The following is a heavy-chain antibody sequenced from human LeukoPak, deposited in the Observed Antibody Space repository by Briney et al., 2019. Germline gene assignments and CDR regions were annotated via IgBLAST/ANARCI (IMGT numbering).Heavy chain of an antibody. Sequence: GGSLRLSCAASGFTFNAFGMNWVRQAPGKGLEWVSYIGTTSGAIYYADSVKGRFTISRDSAKNSLYLQMNSLRAEDTAVYYCAKHNGDYEYGMDVWGQGTTVTVSS. J-gene: IGHJ6*02. CDR1: GFTFNAFG. CDR3: AKHNGDYEYGMDV. V-gene: IGHV3-48*01. D-gene: IGHD4-17*01. CDR2: IGTTSGAI.